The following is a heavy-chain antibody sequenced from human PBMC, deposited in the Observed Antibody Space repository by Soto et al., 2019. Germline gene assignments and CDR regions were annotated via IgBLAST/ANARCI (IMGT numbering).Heavy chain of an antibody. Sequence: ASVKVSCKVSGYFLTALSIHWVRQAPGRGLEWMGGFDREDGETIYAQKFQGRVTMTEDTSTDSAYMELSSLTSEDTAIYYCAHGEGIVKSIVYFDSWGQGTLVTVSS. CDR3: AHGEGIVKSIVYFDS. CDR2: FDREDGET. J-gene: IGHJ4*02. V-gene: IGHV1-24*01. D-gene: IGHD1-26*01. CDR1: GYFLTALS.